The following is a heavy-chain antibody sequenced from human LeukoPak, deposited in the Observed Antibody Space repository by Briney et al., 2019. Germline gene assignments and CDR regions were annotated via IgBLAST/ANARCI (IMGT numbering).Heavy chain of an antibody. CDR1: GGSISSGSYY. CDR2: IYTSGST. CDR3: ARTPHSDAEYFQH. Sequence: PSQTLSLTCTVSGGSISSGSYYWSWTRQPAGKGLEWIGRIYTSGSTNYNPSLKSRVTISVDTSKNQFSLKLSSVTAADTAVYYCARTPHSDAEYFQHWGQGTLVTVSS. D-gene: IGHD3-3*02. J-gene: IGHJ1*01. V-gene: IGHV4-61*02.